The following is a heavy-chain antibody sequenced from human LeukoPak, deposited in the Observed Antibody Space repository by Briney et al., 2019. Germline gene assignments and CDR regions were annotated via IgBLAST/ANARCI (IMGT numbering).Heavy chain of an antibody. CDR3: VKGRDTSVVNGIDH. Sequence: GGSLRHTFAASGFIFDEYTIYWVRQAPGQGPEWVSFISWDGSSIYYTDSVKGRVTISRDNTKNSLYLQMNRLRTEDTAFYYCVKGRDTSVVNGIDHWGQGTLVTVSS. CDR2: ISWDGSSI. J-gene: IGHJ5*02. V-gene: IGHV3-43*01. CDR1: GFIFDEYT. D-gene: IGHD5-18*01.